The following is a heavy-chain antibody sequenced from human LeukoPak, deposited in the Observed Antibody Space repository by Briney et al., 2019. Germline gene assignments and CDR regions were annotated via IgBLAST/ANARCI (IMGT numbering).Heavy chain of an antibody. CDR3: ARENGIVVVVAVTPATLWFDP. D-gene: IGHD2-15*01. J-gene: IGHJ5*02. CDR2: IYYSGST. CDR1: GGSISSSSYY. V-gene: IGHV4-39*02. Sequence: SETLSLTCTVPGGSISSSSYYWGWIRQPPGKGLEWIGSIYYSGSTYYNPSLKSRVTISVDTSKNQFSLKLSSVTAADTAVYYCARENGIVVVVAVTPATLWFDPWGQGTLVTVSS.